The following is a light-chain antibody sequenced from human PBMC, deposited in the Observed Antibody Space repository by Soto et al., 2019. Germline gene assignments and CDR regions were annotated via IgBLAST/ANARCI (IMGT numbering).Light chain of an antibody. CDR2: GAS. CDR1: QSVSSSY. Sequence: EIVLTQSPGTLSLSPGERATLSCRASQSVSSSYSAWYQQKPGQAPRLLIYGASSRATGIPDRFSGSGSGTDFTLTISRLEPEDFAVYYCQQYGSSHTFGQGTKLVIK. V-gene: IGKV3-20*01. J-gene: IGKJ2*01. CDR3: QQYGSSHT.